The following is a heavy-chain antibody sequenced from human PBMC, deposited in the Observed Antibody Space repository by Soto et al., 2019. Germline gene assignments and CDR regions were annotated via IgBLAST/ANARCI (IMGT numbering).Heavy chain of an antibody. CDR3: AKDRGAYYYYGMDV. CDR1: GFTFSSYG. V-gene: IGHV3-30*18. CDR2: ISYDGSNK. Sequence: LRLSFAASGFTFSSYGMHWVRQAPGKGLEWVAVISYDGSNKYYADSVKGRFTISRGNSKNTLYLQMNSLRAEDTAVYYCAKDRGAYYYYGMDVWGQGTTVTVSS. D-gene: IGHD3-10*01. J-gene: IGHJ6*02.